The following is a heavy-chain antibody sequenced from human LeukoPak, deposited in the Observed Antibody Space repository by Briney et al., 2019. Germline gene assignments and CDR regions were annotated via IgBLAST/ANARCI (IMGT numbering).Heavy chain of an antibody. J-gene: IGHJ4*02. Sequence: SVKVSCKAPGGSFSSYTINWVRQAPGQGLEWMGENIPNYGATNYAQKFQGRVTISADSSTSTAYMELISLTSDDTAVYYCARDYTIKAPNFDYWGQGTLVTVSS. CDR3: ARDYTIKAPNFDY. CDR2: NIPNYGAT. CDR1: GGSFSSYT. V-gene: IGHV1-69*13. D-gene: IGHD5-24*01.